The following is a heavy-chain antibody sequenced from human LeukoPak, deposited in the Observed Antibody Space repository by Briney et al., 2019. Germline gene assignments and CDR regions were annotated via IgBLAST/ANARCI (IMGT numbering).Heavy chain of an antibody. J-gene: IGHJ4*02. Sequence: GGSLRLSCAASGFTFSSYAMSWARQAPGKGLDWVSAISGSGGNTYYADPVKGRFTISRDNSKNTLYLQMNSLRAEDTAVYYCAKDQYGGNPQYYFDYWGQGTLVTVSS. CDR1: GFTFSSYA. CDR2: ISGSGGNT. D-gene: IGHD4-23*01. CDR3: AKDQYGGNPQYYFDY. V-gene: IGHV3-23*01.